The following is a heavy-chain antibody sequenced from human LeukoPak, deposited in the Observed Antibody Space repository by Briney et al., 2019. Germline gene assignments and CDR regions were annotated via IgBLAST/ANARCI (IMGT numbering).Heavy chain of an antibody. V-gene: IGHV3-74*01. J-gene: IGHJ5*02. CDR1: GFTFSNYW. Sequence: GGSLRLSCAASGFTFSNYWMHWVRQAPGKGLVWVSRINSDGINTSYADSVKGRFTISRDNAKNSLYLQMNSLRAEDTAVYYCARESTYYDFWSGYYTLGWFDPWGQGTLVTISS. CDR3: ARESTYYDFWSGYYTLGWFDP. D-gene: IGHD3-3*01. CDR2: INSDGINT.